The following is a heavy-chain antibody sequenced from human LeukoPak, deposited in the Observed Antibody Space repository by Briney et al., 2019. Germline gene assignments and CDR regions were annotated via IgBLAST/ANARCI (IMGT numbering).Heavy chain of an antibody. CDR1: GFTFSTYW. Sequence: GGSLRLSCAASGFTFSTYWMHWVRQAPGKGLVWVSRINSDGSSTSYADSVKGRFTISRDNAKNTLYLQMNSLRAEDTAVYYCARDLGVVVPAAIGSDYYYYGMDVWGQGTTVTVSS. D-gene: IGHD2-2*01. J-gene: IGHJ6*02. CDR2: INSDGSST. CDR3: ARDLGVVVPAAIGSDYYYYGMDV. V-gene: IGHV3-74*01.